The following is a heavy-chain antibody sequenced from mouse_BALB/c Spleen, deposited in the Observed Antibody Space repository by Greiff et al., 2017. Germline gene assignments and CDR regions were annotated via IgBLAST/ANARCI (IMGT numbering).Heavy chain of an antibody. V-gene: IGHV5-9-4*01. J-gene: IGHJ3*01. Sequence: EVKVEESGGGLVKPGGSLKLSCAASGFTFSSYAMSWVRQSPGKRLEWVAEISSGGSYTYYPDTVTGRFTITRDNAKNTLYLEMSSLRSEDTAMYYCARERAGDYWGQGTLVTVSA. CDR2: ISSGGSYT. D-gene: IGHD3-3*01. CDR3: ARERAGDY. CDR1: GFTFSSYA.